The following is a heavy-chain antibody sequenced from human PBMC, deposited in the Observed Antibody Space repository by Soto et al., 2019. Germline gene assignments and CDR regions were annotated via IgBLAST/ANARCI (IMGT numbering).Heavy chain of an antibody. CDR3: ASDYGSGIGY. V-gene: IGHV5-10-1*01. CDR1: GYSFTGYW. Sequence: GESLKISCKGSGYSFTGYWITWVRQMPGKGLEWMGRIDPSDSYTNYSPSFQGHVTISADKSISTAYLQWSSLKASDTAMYYCASDYGSGIGYWCQGTLVTVSS. CDR2: IDPSDSYT. D-gene: IGHD3-10*01. J-gene: IGHJ4*02.